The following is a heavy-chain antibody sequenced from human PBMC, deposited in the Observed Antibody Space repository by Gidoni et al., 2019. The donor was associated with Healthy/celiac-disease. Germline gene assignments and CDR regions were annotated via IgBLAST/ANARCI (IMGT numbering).Heavy chain of an antibody. CDR3: ARGGSSYTSWFDP. J-gene: IGHJ5*02. V-gene: IGHV4-31*03. Sequence: QVQLQESGPGLVQPSQTLSLTCTVSGGSISSGGYYWSWIRQHPGKGLEWIGYIYYSGSTYYNPSLKSRVTISVDTSKNQFSLKLSSVTAADTAVYYCARGGSSYTSWFDPWGQGTLVTVSS. D-gene: IGHD2-2*02. CDR2: IYYSGST. CDR1: GGSISSGGYY.